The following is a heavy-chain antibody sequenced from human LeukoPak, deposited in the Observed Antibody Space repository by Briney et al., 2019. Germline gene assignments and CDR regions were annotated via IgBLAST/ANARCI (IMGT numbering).Heavy chain of an antibody. D-gene: IGHD3-9*01. Sequence: PGGSLRLSCAAAGFAFNDFAMSWVRQTPGKGLEWVSSITSTGESTYYADSLRGRFTTSRDNSGGTLYLQMNSLRTEDSAVYYCAKRLSRGYFGKLIFDFWGQGALVTVSS. V-gene: IGHV3-23*01. J-gene: IGHJ4*02. CDR3: AKRLSRGYFGKLIFDF. CDR2: ITSTGEST. CDR1: GFAFNDFA.